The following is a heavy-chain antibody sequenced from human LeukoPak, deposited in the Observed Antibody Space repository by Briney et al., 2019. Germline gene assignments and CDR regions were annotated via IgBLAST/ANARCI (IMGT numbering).Heavy chain of an antibody. J-gene: IGHJ4*02. V-gene: IGHV4-4*02. CDR1: GGSIITTNW. Sequence: SETLSLTCGVSGGSIITTNWWSWVRQPPGKGLEWIGEVHLNGATNYNPSLESRVSMSIDKSKNQLSLKLSSATAADTATYYCTRESGAFSPFGFWGQGTLVTVSS. CDR2: VHLNGAT. CDR3: TRESGAFSPFGF. D-gene: IGHD1-26*01.